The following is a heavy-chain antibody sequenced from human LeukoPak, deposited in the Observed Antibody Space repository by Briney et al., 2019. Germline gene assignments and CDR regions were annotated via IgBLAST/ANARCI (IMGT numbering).Heavy chain of an antibody. CDR3: ALDGGHAGYDDAMDL. Sequence: PGRSLRLSCAASGFTFSDYGIHWGRQAPGKGLEWVAVIWNDGINKYYADSVKGRFTISRDNSKNTLYLQMNSLRAEDTAVYYCALDGGHAGYDDAMDLGGQGTMVTVSS. CDR2: IWNDGINK. CDR1: GFTFSDYG. J-gene: IGHJ3*01. V-gene: IGHV3-33*01. D-gene: IGHD5-18*01.